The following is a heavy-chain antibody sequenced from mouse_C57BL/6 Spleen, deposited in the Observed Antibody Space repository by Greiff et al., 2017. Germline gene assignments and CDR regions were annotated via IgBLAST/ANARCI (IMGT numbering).Heavy chain of an antibody. CDR2: ISSGSSTI. Sequence: EVQGVESGGGLVKPGGSLKLSCAASGFTFSDYGMHWVRQAPEKGLEWVAYISSGSSTIYYADTVKGRFTISRDNAKNTLFLQMTSLRSEDTAMYYCARYYDYYYFDYWGQGTTLTVSS. J-gene: IGHJ2*01. V-gene: IGHV5-17*01. D-gene: IGHD2-4*01. CDR3: ARYYDYYYFDY. CDR1: GFTFSDYG.